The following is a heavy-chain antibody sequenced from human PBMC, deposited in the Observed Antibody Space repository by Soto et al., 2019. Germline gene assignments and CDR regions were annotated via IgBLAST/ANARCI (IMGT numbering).Heavy chain of an antibody. V-gene: IGHV3-53*01. Sequence: EVQLVESGGGLIQPGGSLRLSCAAAGFTFSSNDMNWVRQAPGKGREWVSLIYSGGSTYYADSVKGRFTISRDNSKNTLYLQMSSLRADDTAVYYCATSPLLPGAPWGQGTMVTVSS. CDR3: ATSPLLPGAP. J-gene: IGHJ3*01. D-gene: IGHD3-22*01. CDR1: GFTFSSND. CDR2: IYSGGST.